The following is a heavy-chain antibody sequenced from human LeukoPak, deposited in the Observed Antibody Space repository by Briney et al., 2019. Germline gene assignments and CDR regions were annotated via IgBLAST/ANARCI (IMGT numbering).Heavy chain of an antibody. CDR1: GFTVSSNY. CDR2: LSGSGGSI. Sequence: GGSLRLSCAASGFTVSSNYMSWVRQAPGKGLEWVSTLSGSGGSIYYADSVKGRFIISRDNSKTTLYLQMNSLRAEDTAVYYCAKVSGYCTNGVCYTHDYWGQGTLVTVSS. J-gene: IGHJ4*02. CDR3: AKVSGYCTNGVCYTHDY. D-gene: IGHD2-8*01. V-gene: IGHV3-23*01.